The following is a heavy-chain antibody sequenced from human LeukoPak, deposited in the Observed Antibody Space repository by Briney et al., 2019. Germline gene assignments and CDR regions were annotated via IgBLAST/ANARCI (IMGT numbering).Heavy chain of an antibody. D-gene: IGHD3-3*01. CDR3: ARDRNTDFWSGYYTNYCDY. CDR2: IKQDGSEK. Sequence: PGGSLRLSCAASGFTLSTYWMNWVRQAPGKGLEWVVTIKQDGSEKYYVDSVKGRFTISRDNAKNSLYPQMNSLRAEDTAVYYCARDRNTDFWSGYYTNYCDYWGQGTLVTVSS. V-gene: IGHV3-7*01. CDR1: GFTLSTYW. J-gene: IGHJ4*02.